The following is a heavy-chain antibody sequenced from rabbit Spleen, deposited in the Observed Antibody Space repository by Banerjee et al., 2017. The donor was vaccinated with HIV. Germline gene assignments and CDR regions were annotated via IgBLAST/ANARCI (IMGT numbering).Heavy chain of an antibody. CDR3: ARAGEGGDGYLNL. CDR1: GFSLSSGYD. J-gene: IGHJ4*01. Sequence: QQQLVESGGDLVKPEGSLTLTCTASGFSLSSGYDMCWVRQAPGKGLEWIGCIYPGSGNTYYASWAKGRFTISKTSSTTVTLQMTSLTVADTATYFCARAGEGGDGYLNLWGPGTLVTVS. D-gene: IGHD5-1*01. CDR2: IYPGSGNT. V-gene: IGHV1S45*01.